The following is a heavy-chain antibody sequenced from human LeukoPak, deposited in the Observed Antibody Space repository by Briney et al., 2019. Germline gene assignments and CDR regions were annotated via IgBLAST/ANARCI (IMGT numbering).Heavy chain of an antibody. CDR3: ARSAGGTVDY. D-gene: IGHD6-13*01. CDR2: TYYRSKWYN. Sequence: SQTLSLTCAISGDIVSSSSAAWNWVRQSPSRGLEWLGRTYYRSKWYNDYAVSVKSRITVNPDTSRNQFSLHLNSVTPEDTAVYYCARSAGGTVDYWGQGTLVTVSS. V-gene: IGHV6-1*01. CDR1: GDIVSSSSAA. J-gene: IGHJ4*02.